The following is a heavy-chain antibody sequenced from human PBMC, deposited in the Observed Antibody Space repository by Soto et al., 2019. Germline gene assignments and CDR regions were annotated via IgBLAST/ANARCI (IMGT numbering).Heavy chain of an antibody. J-gene: IGHJ3*02. D-gene: IGHD3-3*02. CDR3: ARERALAGDAFDI. CDR2: IWYDGSNK. Sequence: GGSLRLSCAASGFTFSSYGMHWVRQAPGKGLEWVAVIWYDGSNKYYADSVKGRFTISRDDSKNTLYLQMNSLRAEDTAVYYCARERALAGDAFDIWGQGTMVTVSS. CDR1: GFTFSSYG. V-gene: IGHV3-33*01.